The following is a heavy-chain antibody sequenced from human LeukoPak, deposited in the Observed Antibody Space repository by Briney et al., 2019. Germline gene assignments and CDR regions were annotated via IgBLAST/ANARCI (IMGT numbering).Heavy chain of an antibody. CDR2: IYYSGST. V-gene: IGHV4-59*01. D-gene: IGHD3-22*01. Sequence: SETLSLTCTVSGGSISSYYWSWIRQPPGKGLEWIGYIYYSGSTNYNPSLKSRVTISVDTSKNQFSLKLSSVTAADTAVYYCARDIDYYDSSGYYYGAFNIWGQGTMVTVSS. CDR3: ARDIDYYDSSGYYYGAFNI. J-gene: IGHJ3*02. CDR1: GGSISSYY.